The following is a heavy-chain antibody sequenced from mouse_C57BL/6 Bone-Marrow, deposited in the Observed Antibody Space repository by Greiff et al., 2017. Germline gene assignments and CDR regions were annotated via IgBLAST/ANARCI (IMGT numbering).Heavy chain of an antibody. V-gene: IGHV1-81*01. CDR2: IYPRSGNT. D-gene: IGHD3-2*02. CDR3: ARGGQLRLPDPYYNDY. J-gene: IGHJ2*01. Sequence: QVQLQQSGAELARPGASVKLSCKASGYTFTSYGISWVKQRTGQGLEWIGEIYPRSGNTYYNEKFKGKATLTADKSSSTAYMELRSLTSEDSAVYFCARGGQLRLPDPYYNDYWGQGTTLTVSS. CDR1: GYTFTSYG.